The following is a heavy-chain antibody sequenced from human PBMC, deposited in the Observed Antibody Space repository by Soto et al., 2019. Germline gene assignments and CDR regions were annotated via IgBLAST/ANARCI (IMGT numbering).Heavy chain of an antibody. CDR1: GFTFSTYA. D-gene: IGHD5-12*01. CDR3: AKELRDGYNLAYFEH. Sequence: GGSLRLSCAASGFTFSTYAMSWVRQAPGKGLEWVSTISASGGSTYHADSAKGRFTISRDNSKNTLYLQMNSLRAEDTAIYYCAKELRDGYNLAYFEHWGQGTLVTVSS. CDR2: ISASGGST. J-gene: IGHJ4*02. V-gene: IGHV3-23*01.